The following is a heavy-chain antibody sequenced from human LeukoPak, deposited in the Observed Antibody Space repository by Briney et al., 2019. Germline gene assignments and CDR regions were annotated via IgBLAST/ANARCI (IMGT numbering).Heavy chain of an antibody. D-gene: IGHD6-13*01. Sequence: GGSLRLSCAASGFTFSSYAMHWVRQAPGKGLEWVAVISYDGSNKYYADSVKGRFTISRDNSKNTLYLQMNSLRAEDTALYYCAKVGVPGYSSSWYFFDYWGQGTLVTVSS. J-gene: IGHJ4*02. CDR1: GFTFSSYA. CDR2: ISYDGSNK. CDR3: AKVGVPGYSSSWYFFDY. V-gene: IGHV3-30*04.